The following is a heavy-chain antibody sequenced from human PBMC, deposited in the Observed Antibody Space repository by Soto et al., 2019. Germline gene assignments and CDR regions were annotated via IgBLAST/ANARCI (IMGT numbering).Heavy chain of an antibody. CDR2: IIPIFGTA. J-gene: IGHJ3*02. CDR3: ARGEGSGYSGPYDAFHI. CDR1: GGTFSSYA. D-gene: IGHD3-22*01. Sequence: QVQLVQSGAEVKKPGSSVKVSCKASGGTFSSYAISWVRQAPGQGLEWMGGIIPIFGTANYAQKFQGRVTITADESTSTAYMEVSSLRSEDTAVYYCARGEGSGYSGPYDAFHIWGQGTMVTVSS. V-gene: IGHV1-69*01.